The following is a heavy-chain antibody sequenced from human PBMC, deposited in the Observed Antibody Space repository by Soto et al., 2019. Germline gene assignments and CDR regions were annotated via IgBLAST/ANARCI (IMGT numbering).Heavy chain of an antibody. J-gene: IGHJ6*02. V-gene: IGHV3-48*02. CDR2: ISISSSTI. D-gene: IGHD3-22*01. CDR3: ARDRYYYDSSGYYGPYGMDV. Sequence: PGGSLRLSCAASGFTFSSYSMNWVRQAPGKGLEWVSYISISSSTIYYADSVKGRFTISRDNAKNSLYLQMNSLRDEDTAVYYCARDRYYYDSSGYYGPYGMDVWGQGTTVPVS. CDR1: GFTFSSYS.